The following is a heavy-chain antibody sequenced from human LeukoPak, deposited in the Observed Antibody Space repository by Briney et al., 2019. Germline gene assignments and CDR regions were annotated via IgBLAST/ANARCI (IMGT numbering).Heavy chain of an antibody. CDR2: LYGGGTT. CDR1: GFTFSSYG. J-gene: IGHJ4*02. CDR3: ARNNFDNSGYYPGYFDY. V-gene: IGHV3-53*01. D-gene: IGHD3-22*01. Sequence: GGSLRLSCAASGFTFSSYGMSWVRQAPGKGLEWVSVLYGGGTTYYADSVKGRFTISRDNSKNTLYLQMNSLRAEDTAVYYCARNNFDNSGYYPGYFDYWGQGTLVTVSS.